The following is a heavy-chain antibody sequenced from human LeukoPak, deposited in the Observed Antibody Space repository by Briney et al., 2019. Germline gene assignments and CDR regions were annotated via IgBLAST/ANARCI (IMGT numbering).Heavy chain of an antibody. J-gene: IGHJ4*02. CDR2: ISGSSSYT. D-gene: IGHD6-19*01. Sequence: GGSLRLSCAASGFTFSDFYMNWIRQAPGKGLEWVSYISGSSSYTNYADSVKGRFTISRDNSKKSLYLQVNSLRAEDTAVYYCAREFSSGLIIDYLGQGTLVTVSS. CDR3: AREFSSGLIIDY. V-gene: IGHV3-11*06. CDR1: GFTFSDFY.